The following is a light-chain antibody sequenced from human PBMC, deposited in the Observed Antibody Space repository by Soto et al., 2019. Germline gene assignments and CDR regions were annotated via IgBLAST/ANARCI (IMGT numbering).Light chain of an antibody. CDR2: EGT. Sequence: VLTQPASVSGSPGQSITVSCAGTSSDVGGYNLVSWYQQHPGKAPKLIIYEGTERPSGISPRFSGSKSGNTASLTISGLQAEDEADYYCSSYTSSSIYVFGSGNKVTV. CDR3: SSYTSSSIYV. CDR1: SSDVGGYNL. J-gene: IGLJ1*01. V-gene: IGLV2-23*01.